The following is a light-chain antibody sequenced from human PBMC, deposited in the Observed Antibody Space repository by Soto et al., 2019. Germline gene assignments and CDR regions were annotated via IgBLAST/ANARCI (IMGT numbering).Light chain of an antibody. Sequence: AIQLTQSPSSLSASVGDRGTITCRASQGISSALAWYQQKPGKAPKLLIYDASSFESGVPSRFSGSGSGTDFTLTITSLQPEDFATYYCQQFNNYPPTFGQGTRLEI. CDR1: QGISSA. V-gene: IGKV1D-13*01. CDR2: DAS. CDR3: QQFNNYPPT. J-gene: IGKJ5*01.